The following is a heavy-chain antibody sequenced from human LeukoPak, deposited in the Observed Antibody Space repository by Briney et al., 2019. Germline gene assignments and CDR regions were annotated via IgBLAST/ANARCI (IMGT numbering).Heavy chain of an antibody. J-gene: IGHJ4*01. D-gene: IGHD6-13*01. CDR3: SRAATLAGPFDF. V-gene: IGHV3-53*01. CDR1: GFIVSSNY. CDR2: IYSGGST. Sequence: KPGGSLRLSCAASGFIVSSNYMSWVRQAPGKGLEWVSTIYSGGSTYYADSVKGRFTISRDNSQNTLYLQMNSLRAEDTALYYCSRAATLAGPFDFWGQGALVTVS.